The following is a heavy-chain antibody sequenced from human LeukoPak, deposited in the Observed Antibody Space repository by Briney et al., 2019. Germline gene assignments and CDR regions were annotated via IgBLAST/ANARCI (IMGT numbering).Heavy chain of an antibody. D-gene: IGHD6-19*01. CDR3: ARGWPGAGVGIAVTIFDY. V-gene: IGHV4-4*02. CDR1: GGSISSSNW. CDR2: IYHSGST. J-gene: IGHJ4*02. Sequence: SGTLSLTCAVSGGSISSSNWWSWVRQPPGKGLEWIGEIYHSGSTNYNPSLKSRVTISVDTSKNQFSLKLSSVTAADTAVYYCARGWPGAGVGIAVTIFDYWGQGTLVTVSS.